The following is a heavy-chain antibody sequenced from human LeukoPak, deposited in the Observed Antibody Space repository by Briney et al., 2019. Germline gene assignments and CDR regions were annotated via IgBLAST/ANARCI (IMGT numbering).Heavy chain of an antibody. J-gene: IGHJ6*02. CDR2: ISYDGSNK. D-gene: IGHD3-10*01. CDR1: GFTFGSYG. Sequence: GGSLRLSCAASGFTFGSYGMHWVRQAPGKGLEWVAVISYDGSNKYYADSVKGRFTISRDNSKNTLYLQMNSLRAEDTAVYYCVKDPAGSGSYGYYYYGMDVWGQGTTVTVSS. V-gene: IGHV3-30*18. CDR3: VKDPAGSGSYGYYYYGMDV.